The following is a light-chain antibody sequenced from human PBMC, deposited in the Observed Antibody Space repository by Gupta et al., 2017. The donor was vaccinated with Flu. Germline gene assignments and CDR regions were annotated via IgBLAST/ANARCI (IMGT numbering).Light chain of an antibody. V-gene: IGKV4-1*01. J-gene: IGKJ1*01. CDR1: QSGVYSSNNKND. CDR2: GAS. CDR3: HQYTTTPWT. Sequence: NCKSSQSGVYSSNNKNDLAWYQHKSGQPPRLINYGASTQESSVPDRCSGSGSGADFTLTISSLQAEDVAVYYSHQYTTTPWTFGQGTKVEIK.